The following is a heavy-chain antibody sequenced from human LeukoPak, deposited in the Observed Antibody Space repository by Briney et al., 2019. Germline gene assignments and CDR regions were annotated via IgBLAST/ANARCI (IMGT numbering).Heavy chain of an antibody. CDR2: ISRSGSTI. Sequence: GGSLRLSCAASGFTFSNYEMNWVRQAPRKGLEWISYISRSGSTIYYADSVKGRFTISRDNAKNSLYLQMNSLRAEDTAVYYCARDRDYYDSSGLGYYYMDVWGKGTTVTISS. CDR3: ARDRDYYDSSGLGYYYMDV. J-gene: IGHJ6*03. V-gene: IGHV3-48*03. CDR1: GFTFSNYE. D-gene: IGHD3-22*01.